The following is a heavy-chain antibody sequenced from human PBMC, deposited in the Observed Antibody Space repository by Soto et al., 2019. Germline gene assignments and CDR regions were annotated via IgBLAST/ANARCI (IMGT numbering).Heavy chain of an antibody. CDR3: AKRGSGYCSSTSCHRQDYYYYGMDV. D-gene: IGHD2-2*01. Sequence: PGGSLRLSCAASGFTFSSYAMSWVRQAPGKGLEWVSAISGSGGSTYYADSVKGRFTISRDNSKNTLYLQMNSLRAEDTAVYYCAKRGSGYCSSTSCHRQDYYYYGMDVWGQGTTVTVSS. V-gene: IGHV3-23*01. CDR1: GFTFSSYA. CDR2: ISGSGGST. J-gene: IGHJ6*02.